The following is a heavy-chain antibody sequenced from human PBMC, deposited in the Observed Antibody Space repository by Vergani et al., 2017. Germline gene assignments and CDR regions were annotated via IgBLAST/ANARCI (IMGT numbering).Heavy chain of an antibody. CDR1: GGSISSYY. Sequence: QVQLQESGPGLVKPSETLSLTCTVSGGSISSYYWSWIRQPPGKGLEWIGYIYYSGSTNYNPSLKSLVTISVDTSKNQFSLKLSSVTAADTAVYYCARQYMVRGENWFDPWGQGTLVTVSS. V-gene: IGHV4-59*08. CDR2: IYYSGST. CDR3: ARQYMVRGENWFDP. J-gene: IGHJ5*02. D-gene: IGHD3-10*01.